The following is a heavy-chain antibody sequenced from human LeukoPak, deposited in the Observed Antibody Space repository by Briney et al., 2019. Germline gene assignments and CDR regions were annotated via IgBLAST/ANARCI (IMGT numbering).Heavy chain of an antibody. CDR3: ARDGYSSGWYAFDY. D-gene: IGHD6-19*01. Sequence: GGSLRLSCAASGFTFNTHAMSWVRQAPGKGLEWVSVISGSTGTTHYADSVKGRFTISRDNAKNSLYLQMNSLRAEDTAVYYCARDGYSSGWYAFDYWGQGTLVTVSS. J-gene: IGHJ4*02. CDR2: ISGSTGTT. V-gene: IGHV3-23*01. CDR1: GFTFNTHA.